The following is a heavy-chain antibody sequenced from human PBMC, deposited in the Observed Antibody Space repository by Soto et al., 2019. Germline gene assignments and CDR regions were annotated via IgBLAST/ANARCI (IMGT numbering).Heavy chain of an antibody. V-gene: IGHV4-30-4*01. J-gene: IGHJ4*02. CDR3: AREGYSGYDLNY. CDR1: GGSISSGDYY. D-gene: IGHD5-12*01. Sequence: ASETLSLTCTVSGGSISSGDYYWSWIRQPPGKGLEWIGYIYYSGSTYYNPSLKSRVTISVDTSKNQFSLKLSSVTAADTAVYYCAREGYSGYDLNYWGQGTLVTVSS. CDR2: IYYSGST.